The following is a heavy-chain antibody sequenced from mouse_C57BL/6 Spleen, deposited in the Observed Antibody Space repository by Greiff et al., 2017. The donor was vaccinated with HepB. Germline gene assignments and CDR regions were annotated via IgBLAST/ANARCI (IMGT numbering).Heavy chain of an antibody. V-gene: IGHV1-50*01. D-gene: IGHD1-1*01. CDR1: GYTFTSYW. Sequence: QVQPQQPGAELVKPGASVKLSCKASGYTFTSYWMQWVKQRPGQGLEWIGEIDPSDSYTNYNQKFKGKATLTVDTSSSTAYMQLSSLTSEDSAVYYCASYYGSTYWYFDVWGTGTTVTVSS. CDR2: IDPSDSYT. J-gene: IGHJ1*03. CDR3: ASYYGSTYWYFDV.